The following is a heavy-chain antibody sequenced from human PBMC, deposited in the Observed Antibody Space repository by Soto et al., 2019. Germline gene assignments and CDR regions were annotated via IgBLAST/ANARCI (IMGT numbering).Heavy chain of an antibody. Sequence: QVQLVQSGTEVKRPGSSVKVSCKASGDTFNFYSINWVRQAPGLGLEWMGRVNPILSMSNYAQRFQGRVTTTADKSTSTAYMELSGLRSDDTAIYYCATSYGSGYRAFDYWGQGALVTVSS. CDR1: GDTFNFYS. CDR3: ATSYGSGYRAFDY. CDR2: VNPILSMS. J-gene: IGHJ4*02. D-gene: IGHD3-10*01. V-gene: IGHV1-69*04.